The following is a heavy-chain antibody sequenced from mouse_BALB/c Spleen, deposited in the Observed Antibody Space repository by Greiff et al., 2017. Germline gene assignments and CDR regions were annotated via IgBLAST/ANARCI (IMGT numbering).Heavy chain of an antibody. CDR2: INPSTGYT. J-gene: IGHJ2*01. D-gene: IGHD2-12*01. CDR1: GYTFTSYW. V-gene: IGHV1-7*01. CDR3: ARNQGFLLYDY. Sequence: QVQLQQSGAELAKPGASVKMSCKASGYTFTSYWMHWVKQRPGQGLEWIGYINPSTGYTEYNQKFKDKATLTADKSSSTAYMQLSSLTSEDSAVYYCARNQGFLLYDYWGQGTTLTVSS.